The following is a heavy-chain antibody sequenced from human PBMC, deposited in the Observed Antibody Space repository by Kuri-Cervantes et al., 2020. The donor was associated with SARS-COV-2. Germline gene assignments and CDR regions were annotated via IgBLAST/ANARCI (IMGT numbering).Heavy chain of an antibody. CDR1: GYRFTSYW. V-gene: IGHV5-51*01. Sequence: GESLKISCKGSGYRFTSYWIGWVRQMPGKGLEWMGSIYPSDSDTRYSPSFQGQVTISADKSIFTAYLQWSSLKASDTAMYYCARLRPSELAFDYWGQGTLVTVSS. D-gene: IGHD1-7*01. CDR2: IYPSDSDT. J-gene: IGHJ4*02. CDR3: ARLRPSELAFDY.